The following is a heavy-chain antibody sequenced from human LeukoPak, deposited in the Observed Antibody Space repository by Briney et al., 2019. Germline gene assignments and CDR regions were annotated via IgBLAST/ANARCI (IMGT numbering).Heavy chain of an antibody. Sequence: ASVKVSCKASGGTCSSYAISWVRQAPGQGLEWMGGIIPIFGTANYAQKFQGRVTITADESTSTAYMELSSLRSEDTAVYYCARATYSSGWFHLQYFDYWGQGTLVTVSS. J-gene: IGHJ4*02. D-gene: IGHD6-19*01. V-gene: IGHV1-69*13. CDR2: IIPIFGTA. CDR1: GGTCSSYA. CDR3: ARATYSSGWFHLQYFDY.